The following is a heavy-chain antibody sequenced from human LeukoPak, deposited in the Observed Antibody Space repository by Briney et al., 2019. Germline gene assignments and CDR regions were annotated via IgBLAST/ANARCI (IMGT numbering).Heavy chain of an antibody. CDR1: GYSFTGYW. V-gene: IGHV5-51*01. J-gene: IGHJ6*02. CDR2: IHPGDSDT. CDR3: ARATVGKPTYYYYGMDV. D-gene: IGHD4-23*01. Sequence: GESLKISCKGSGYSFTGYWIGWVRQMPGKGLEWMGIIHPGDSDTRYSPSFQGQVTISADKSISTAYLQWSSLKASDTAMYYCARATVGKPTYYYYGMDVWGQGTTVTVSS.